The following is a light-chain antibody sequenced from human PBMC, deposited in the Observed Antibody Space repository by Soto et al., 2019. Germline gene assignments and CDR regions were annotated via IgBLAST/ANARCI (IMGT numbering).Light chain of an antibody. CDR3: QQYAESPLT. CDR1: QSIGKSY. V-gene: IGKV3-20*01. Sequence: ETVLTQSPGTVSLSPGESATLSCRASQSIGKSYLAWFQHKPGQAPRLLIYGASTRATGIPDRFRGSGSGTDFTLTVSRLESEDLAVYYCQQYAESPLTFGGGTKVEIK. CDR2: GAS. J-gene: IGKJ4*01.